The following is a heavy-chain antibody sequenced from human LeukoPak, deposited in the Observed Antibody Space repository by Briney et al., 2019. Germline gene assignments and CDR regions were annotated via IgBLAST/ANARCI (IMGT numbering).Heavy chain of an antibody. V-gene: IGHV3-30-3*01. Sequence: GGSLRLSCAASGFTFSSYAMHWVRQAPGKGLEWVAVISYDGSNKYYADSVKGRFTISRDNSKNTLYLQMNSLRAEDTAVYYCARDHRGVRDYFDYWGQGTLVTVSS. D-gene: IGHD3-10*01. J-gene: IGHJ4*02. CDR2: ISYDGSNK. CDR1: GFTFSSYA. CDR3: ARDHRGVRDYFDY.